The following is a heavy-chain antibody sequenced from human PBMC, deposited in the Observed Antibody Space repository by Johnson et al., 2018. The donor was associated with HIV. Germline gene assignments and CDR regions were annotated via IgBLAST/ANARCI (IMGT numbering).Heavy chain of an antibody. Sequence: QVQLVESGGGLVQPGGSLRLSCAASGFPVSSYAMHWVRQATGKGLEWVAVLSYDGRNKYYADSVKGRFTISRDNSKNTLYLQMNSLRAEDTAVYYCARSVGYCSGGSCSPDAFDIWGQGTMVTVSS. CDR3: ARSVGYCSGGSCSPDAFDI. J-gene: IGHJ3*02. CDR1: GFPVSSYA. CDR2: LSYDGRNK. D-gene: IGHD2-15*01. V-gene: IGHV3-30*04.